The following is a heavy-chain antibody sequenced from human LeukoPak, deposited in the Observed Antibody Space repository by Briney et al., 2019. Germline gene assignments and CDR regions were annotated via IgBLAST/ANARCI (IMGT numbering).Heavy chain of an antibody. CDR3: ARVYYDSSGYYANED. D-gene: IGHD3-22*01. CDR1: GGSISSYY. J-gene: IGHJ4*02. Sequence: SETLSLTCTVSGGSISSYYWSWIRQPPGKGLEWIGYIYYSGSTNYNPSLKGRVTISVDTSKNQFSLKLSSVAAADTAVYYCARVYYDSSGYYANEDWGQGTLITVSS. CDR2: IYYSGST. V-gene: IGHV4-59*01.